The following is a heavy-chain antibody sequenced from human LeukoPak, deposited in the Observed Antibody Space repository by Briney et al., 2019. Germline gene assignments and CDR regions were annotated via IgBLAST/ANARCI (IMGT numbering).Heavy chain of an antibody. CDR1: GFSISIGHY. CDR2: VYQSGTT. V-gene: IGHV4-38-2*02. J-gene: IGHJ4*02. CDR3: ARIFIRYGYSSYFDC. D-gene: IGHD5-18*01. Sequence: SETLSLTCTVSGFSISIGHYWGWVRQPPGAELEWIGSVYQSGTTYYNPSLKSRVTTSVDISKNQISLRLRPVTAADTAVYYCARIFIRYGYSSYFDCWGQGTLVSVSS.